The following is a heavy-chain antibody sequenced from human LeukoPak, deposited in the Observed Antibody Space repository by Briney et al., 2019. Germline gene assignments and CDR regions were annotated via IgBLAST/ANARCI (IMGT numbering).Heavy chain of an antibody. V-gene: IGHV4-39*07. CDR2: IYYSGST. CDR1: GGSISSSSYY. CDR3: ARGPFVYYYDSSGYYY. D-gene: IGHD3-22*01. J-gene: IGHJ4*02. Sequence: SETLSLTCTVSGGSISSSSYYWGWIRQPPGKGLEWIGSIYYSGSTYYNPSLKSRVTISVDTSKNQFSLKLSSVTAADTAVYYCARGPFVYYYDSSGYYYWGQGNPGHRLL.